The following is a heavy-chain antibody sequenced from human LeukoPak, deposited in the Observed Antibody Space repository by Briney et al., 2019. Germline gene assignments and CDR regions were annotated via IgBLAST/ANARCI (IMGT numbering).Heavy chain of an antibody. D-gene: IGHD5-24*01. CDR1: GYTFTGYY. CDR3: ARRADAYEYFAY. Sequence: ASVKVSCKASGYTFTGYYMHWVRQAPGQGLEWMGWINPNSGGTNYAQKFQGGVTMTRDTSISTVYMELSSLRSDDTAVYYCARRADAYEYFAYWGQGTLVTVSS. J-gene: IGHJ4*02. CDR2: INPNSGGT. V-gene: IGHV1-2*02.